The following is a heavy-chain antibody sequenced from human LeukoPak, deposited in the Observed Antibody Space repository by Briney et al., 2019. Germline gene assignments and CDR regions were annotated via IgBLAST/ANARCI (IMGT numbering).Heavy chain of an antibody. V-gene: IGHV4-38-2*02. J-gene: IGHJ5*02. CDR2: ISHSGST. Sequence: SSETLSLTCTVSGYSISSVYYWGWIRQPPGKGLEWIGTISHSGSTYYNPSLKIRVTISVDTSKNQFSLKLSSVTAADTAVYYCARSWANWFDPWGQGTLVTVSS. CDR3: ARSWANWFDP. CDR1: GYSISSVYY.